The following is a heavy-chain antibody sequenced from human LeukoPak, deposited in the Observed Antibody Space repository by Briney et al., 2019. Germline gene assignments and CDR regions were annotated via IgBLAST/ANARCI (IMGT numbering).Heavy chain of an antibody. Sequence: ASVKVSCEASGYTFNSHDFTWVRQAPGQGLEWVGWISGHNGNTNYAQKLQGRVTMTTDTFTSTAYMELRSLRSDDTAVYYCVRGGSHSGYDYWGQGTLVTVSS. V-gene: IGHV1-18*01. J-gene: IGHJ4*02. CDR1: GYTFNSHD. CDR3: VRGGSHSGYDY. CDR2: ISGHNGNT. D-gene: IGHD1-26*01.